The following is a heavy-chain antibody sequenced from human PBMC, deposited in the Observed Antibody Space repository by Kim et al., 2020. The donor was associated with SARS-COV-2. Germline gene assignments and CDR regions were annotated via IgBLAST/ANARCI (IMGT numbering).Heavy chain of an antibody. CDR3: VRDGYCSPTGCYYFDY. Sequence: SQTLSLTCAISGDSVSSNSAAWNWIRQSPSRGLEWLGRTYYRSKWYNDYAVSVKSRITINPDTSKNHFSLHLNSVTPEDTAVYYCVRDGYCSPTGCYYFDYWGQGTLVTVSS. CDR1: GDSVSSNSAA. D-gene: IGHD2-2*03. V-gene: IGHV6-1*01. CDR2: TYYRSKWYN. J-gene: IGHJ4*02.